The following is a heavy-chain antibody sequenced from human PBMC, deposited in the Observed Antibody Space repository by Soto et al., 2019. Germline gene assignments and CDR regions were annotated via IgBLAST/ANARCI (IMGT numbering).Heavy chain of an antibody. V-gene: IGHV4-34*01. Sequence: QVQLQQWGAGLLKPSETLSLTCAVYGGSFSGYYWSWIRQPPGKGLEWIGEINHSGSTNYNPSLKRRVTISVDTSKNQFALKLSSVTAADTDVYYCARFTIFGGASPLTGYFDYWGQGPLVTASS. CDR2: INHSGST. CDR1: GGSFSGYY. J-gene: IGHJ4*02. CDR3: ARFTIFGGASPLTGYFDY. D-gene: IGHD3-3*01.